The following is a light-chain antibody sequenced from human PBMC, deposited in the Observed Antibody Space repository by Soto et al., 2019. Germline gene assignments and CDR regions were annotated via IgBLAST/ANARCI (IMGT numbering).Light chain of an antibody. V-gene: IGKV3-20*01. J-gene: IGKJ1*01. Sequence: EIVLTQSPGTLSVSPGERVTLPCRASQSVSSSKLAWYQQKLGQAPRLLIYGASSRATGIPDRFSGSGSGTDFTLTISRLEPEDFAVYYCQQYGSAPWTFGQGTKVEIK. CDR3: QQYGSAPWT. CDR1: QSVSSSK. CDR2: GAS.